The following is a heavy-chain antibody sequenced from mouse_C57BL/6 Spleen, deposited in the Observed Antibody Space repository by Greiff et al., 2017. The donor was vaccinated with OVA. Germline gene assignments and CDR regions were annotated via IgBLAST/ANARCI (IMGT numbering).Heavy chain of an antibody. CDR2: IDPETGGT. Sequence: VKLMESGAELVRPGASVTLSCKASGYTFTDYEMHWVKQTPVHGLEWIGAIDPETGGTAYNQKFKGKAILTADKSSSTAYMELRSLTSEDSAVYYCTRREEYDYYAMDYWGQGTSVTVSS. CDR3: TRREEYDYYAMDY. CDR1: GYTFTDYE. V-gene: IGHV1-15*01. D-gene: IGHD5-2*01. J-gene: IGHJ4*01.